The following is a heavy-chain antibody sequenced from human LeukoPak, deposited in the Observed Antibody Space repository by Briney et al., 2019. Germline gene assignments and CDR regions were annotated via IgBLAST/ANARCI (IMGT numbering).Heavy chain of an antibody. D-gene: IGHD3-22*01. CDR1: GFTFDDYG. CDR2: ISWDSSKN. J-gene: IGHJ4*02. CDR3: ARGSDYYDSSGYVDY. Sequence: GGSLRLSCAASGFTFDDYGMHWVRHAPGKGLEWVSLISWDSSKNYYADSVKGRFTISRDNAKNSLYLQMNSLRAEDTAVYYCARGSDYYDSSGYVDYWGQGTLVTVSS. V-gene: IGHV3-43D*03.